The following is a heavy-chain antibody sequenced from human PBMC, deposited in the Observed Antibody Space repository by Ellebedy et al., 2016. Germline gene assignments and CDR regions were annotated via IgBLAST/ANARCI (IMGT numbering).Heavy chain of an antibody. Sequence: ASVKVSCKASGYTFSSYSISWVRQAPGQGLEWMGWVSPYNGNTYYAQNFQDRVTMTTDTYTTTAYMELRSLRSDDTALYYCARLVSSWYGDSWGQGTLVTVSS. J-gene: IGHJ4*02. CDR3: ARLVSSWYGDS. CDR1: GYTFSSYS. CDR2: VSPYNGNT. D-gene: IGHD6-13*01. V-gene: IGHV1-18*01.